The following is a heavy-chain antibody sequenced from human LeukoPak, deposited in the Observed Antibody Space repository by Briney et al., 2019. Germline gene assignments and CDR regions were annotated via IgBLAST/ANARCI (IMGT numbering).Heavy chain of an antibody. CDR2: INPSGST. CDR3: ARGRHDITMIVVVMTSVAYYLDV. V-gene: IGHV4-34*01. Sequence: SETLSLTCAVYGGSFSGYHWTWIRQSPGKGLEWIGDINPSGSTYYNPSLKSRLTISVDTSKNQFSLKLRSVTAADTAVYYCARGRHDITMIVVVMTSVAYYLDVWGKGTTVTVS. J-gene: IGHJ6*03. D-gene: IGHD3-22*01. CDR1: GGSFSGYH.